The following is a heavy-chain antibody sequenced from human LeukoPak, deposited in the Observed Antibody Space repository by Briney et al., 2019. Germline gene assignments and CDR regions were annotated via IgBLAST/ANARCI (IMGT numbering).Heavy chain of an antibody. CDR3: ARDVGYSYGPATYYFDY. Sequence: ASVKVSCKASGYTFTGYYIHWVRQAPEEGLEWMGWINPNSGDTNYAQKFQGRVAMTRGTSISTAYMGLSRLRSDDTAVYYCARDVGYSYGPATYYFDYWGQGSLVTVSP. J-gene: IGHJ4*02. V-gene: IGHV1-2*02. CDR2: INPNSGDT. D-gene: IGHD5-18*01. CDR1: GYTFTGYY.